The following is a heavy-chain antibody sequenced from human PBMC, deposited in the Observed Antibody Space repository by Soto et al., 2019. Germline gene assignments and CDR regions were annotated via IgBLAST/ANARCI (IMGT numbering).Heavy chain of an antibody. CDR2: INPSGGST. D-gene: IGHD3-3*01. CDR3: AREVSITIFGVAPDYYGMDV. Sequence: AASVKVSCKASGYTFTSYYMHWVRQAPGQGLEWMGIINPSGGSTSYAQKFQGRVTMTRDTSTSTVYMELSSLRSEDTAVYYCAREVSITIFGVAPDYYGMDVWGQGTTVTVSS. J-gene: IGHJ6*02. CDR1: GYTFTSYY. V-gene: IGHV1-46*01.